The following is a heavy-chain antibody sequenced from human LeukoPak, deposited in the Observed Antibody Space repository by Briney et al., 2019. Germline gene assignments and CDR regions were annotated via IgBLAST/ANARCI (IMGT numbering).Heavy chain of an antibody. D-gene: IGHD5-18*01. CDR3: ASRGVDTAMGMI. Sequence: GASVKVSCKASGGTFSSYAISWVRQAPGQGLEWMGGIIPIFGTANYAQKFQGRVTITADESTSTAYMELSSLRSEDTAVYYCASRGVDTAMGMIWGQGTMVTVSS. J-gene: IGHJ3*02. CDR1: GGTFSSYA. CDR2: IIPIFGTA. V-gene: IGHV1-69*13.